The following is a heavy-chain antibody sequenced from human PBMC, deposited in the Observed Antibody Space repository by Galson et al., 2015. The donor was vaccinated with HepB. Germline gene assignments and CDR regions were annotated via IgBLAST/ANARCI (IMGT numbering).Heavy chain of an antibody. D-gene: IGHD3-22*01. CDR1: GFTFDDYT. CDR3: AKDFGTGYYEFDY. V-gene: IGHV3-43*01. CDR2: ITWDGANR. J-gene: IGHJ4*02. Sequence: SLRLSCAASGFTFDDYTMHWIRQPPGKGLEWVSLITWDGANRYYGDSVKGRFTISRDNSKNSLYLQMDSLRTEDTALYYCAKDFGTGYYEFDYWGRGTLVTVSS.